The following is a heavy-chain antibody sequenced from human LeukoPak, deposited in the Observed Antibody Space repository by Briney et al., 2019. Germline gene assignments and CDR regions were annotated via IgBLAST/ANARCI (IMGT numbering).Heavy chain of an antibody. CDR2: INHSGST. J-gene: IGHJ5*02. CDR1: GGSFSGYY. CDR3: ARGASGGDIVATRPHNWFDP. V-gene: IGHV4-34*01. Sequence: PSETLSLTCAVYGGSFSGYYWSWIRQPPGKGLEWIGEINHSGSTNYNPSLKSRVTISVDTSKNQFSLKLSSVTAADTAVYYCARGASGGDIVATRPHNWFDPWGQGTLVTVSS. D-gene: IGHD5-12*01.